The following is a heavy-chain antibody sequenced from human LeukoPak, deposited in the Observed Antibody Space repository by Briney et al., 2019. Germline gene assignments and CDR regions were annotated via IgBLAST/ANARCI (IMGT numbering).Heavy chain of an antibody. CDR1: GGSISSYY. J-gene: IGHJ3*02. CDR2: IYYSGST. Sequence: SETLSLTCTVSGGSISSYYWSWIRQPPGKGLEWIGYIYYSGSTNYNPSLKSRVTISVDTSKNQFSLKLSSVTAADAAVYYCARRGTTVLPHAFDIWGQGTMVTVSS. D-gene: IGHD4-17*01. CDR3: ARRGTTVLPHAFDI. V-gene: IGHV4-59*08.